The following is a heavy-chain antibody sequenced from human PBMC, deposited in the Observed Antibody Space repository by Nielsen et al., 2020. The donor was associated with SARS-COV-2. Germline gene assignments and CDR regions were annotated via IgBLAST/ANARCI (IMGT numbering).Heavy chain of an antibody. Sequence: GESLKISCSASGFTFGTYDMHWVRQTPGDGLQWVSAIGTVAATYYADSVKGRFTISRDDAKNTLYLQMNNVRAGDTAVYYCVREIREVEFTSHYYYGLDVWGQGTTVTVSS. J-gene: IGHJ6*02. CDR3: VREIREVEFTSHYYYGLDV. D-gene: IGHD1-1*01. V-gene: IGHV3-13*04. CDR1: GFTFGTYD. CDR2: IGTVAAT.